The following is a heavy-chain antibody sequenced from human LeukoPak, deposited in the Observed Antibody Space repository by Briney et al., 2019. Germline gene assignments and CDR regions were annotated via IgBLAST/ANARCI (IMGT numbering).Heavy chain of an antibody. D-gene: IGHD3-10*01. CDR3: AKEGVSSAPGY. J-gene: IGHJ4*02. CDR2: ISTSGST. Sequence: PSETLSLTCTVSGGSLSTYYWSWIRQPAGEGLEWIGRISTSGSTDYNPSLKSRVTISVDTSNNQFSLRLSSVTAADTAVYYCAKEGVSSAPGYWGQGTLVTVSS. CDR1: GGSLSTYY. V-gene: IGHV4-4*07.